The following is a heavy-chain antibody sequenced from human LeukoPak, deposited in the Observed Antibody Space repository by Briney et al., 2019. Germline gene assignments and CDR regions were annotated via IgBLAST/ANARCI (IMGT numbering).Heavy chain of an antibody. CDR2: IYYSGST. CDR1: GGSISSYY. V-gene: IGHV4-59*08. J-gene: IGHJ4*02. CDR3: ARLAQVEYFDY. Sequence: SETLSLTCTVSGGSISSYYWSWIRQPPGKGLEWIGYIYYSGSTNYNPSLKSRVTTSVDTSKNQFSLKLSSVTAADTAVYYCARLAQVEYFDYWGQGTLVTVSS. D-gene: IGHD2-15*01.